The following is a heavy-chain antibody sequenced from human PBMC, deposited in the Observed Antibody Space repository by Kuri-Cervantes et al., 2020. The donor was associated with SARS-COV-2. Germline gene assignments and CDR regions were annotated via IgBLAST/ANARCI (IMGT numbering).Heavy chain of an antibody. CDR2: IGSSTDTFST. CDR3: AKDGSSSWTGYFQH. D-gene: IGHD6-13*01. CDR1: GFTFSNAW. V-gene: IGHV3-73*01. J-gene: IGHJ1*01. Sequence: GESLKISCAASGFTFSNAWMSWVRQAPGKGLEWVGRIGSSTDTFSTAYTASVKGRFTISRDDSKNTAYLQMNRLRAEDTALYYCAKDGSSSWTGYFQHWAQGTLATFPS.